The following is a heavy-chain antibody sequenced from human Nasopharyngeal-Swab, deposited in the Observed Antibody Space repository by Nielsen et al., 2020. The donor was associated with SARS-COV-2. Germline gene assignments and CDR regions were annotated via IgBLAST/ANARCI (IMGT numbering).Heavy chain of an antibody. CDR2: IYYSGST. D-gene: IGHD3-10*01. CDR3: ATILYGSGTDYYYYYMDV. J-gene: IGHJ6*03. Sequence: WIRPPPWKWLEWIGSIYYSGSTFYNPSLKSRVTMSVDTSNHQFSLRLNSVTAADTAVYYCATILYGSGTDYYYYYMDVWGNGTTVTVSS. V-gene: IGHV4-39*01.